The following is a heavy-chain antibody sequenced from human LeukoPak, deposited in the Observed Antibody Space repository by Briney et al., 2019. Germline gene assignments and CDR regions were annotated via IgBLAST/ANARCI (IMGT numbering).Heavy chain of an antibody. CDR2: ISGNGVTT. J-gene: IGHJ4*02. CDR1: GFTFSSYA. CDR3: AKGSLKFDY. V-gene: IGHV3-23*01. Sequence: GGSLRLSCAASGFTFSSYAMSWVRQAPGKGLEWVSAISGNGVTTYYADSVQGRFTISRDNSKNILYLQMNSLRAEDTAVYYCAKGSLKFDYWGQGTLVTVSS.